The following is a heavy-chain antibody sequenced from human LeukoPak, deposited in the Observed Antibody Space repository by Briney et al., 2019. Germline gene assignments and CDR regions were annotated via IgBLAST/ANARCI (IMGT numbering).Heavy chain of an antibody. Sequence: GGSLRLACAASGFTFSTYAMSWVRQTPGKALECVGDISGSGTNTYYTDSVKGRFTISRDSSKNTLYVQMNSLRADDTAVYYCARGCKYGSGPGYYFDYWGQGTLVTVSS. D-gene: IGHD3-10*01. V-gene: IGHV3-23*01. CDR1: GFTFSTYA. CDR2: ISGSGTNT. CDR3: ARGCKYGSGPGYYFDY. J-gene: IGHJ4*02.